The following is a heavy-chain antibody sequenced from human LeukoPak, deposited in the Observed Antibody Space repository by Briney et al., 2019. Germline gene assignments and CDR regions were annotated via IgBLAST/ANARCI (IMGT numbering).Heavy chain of an antibody. V-gene: IGHV4-59*11. CDR2: IYYSGST. J-gene: IGHJ4*02. CDR1: GGSISSHY. CDR3: ARSYADY. Sequence: SETLSLTCTVSGGSISSHYWSWIRQPPGKGLEWIGYIYYSGSTNYNPSLKSRVTISVDTSKNQFSLKLSSVTAADTAVYYCARSYADYWGQGTLVTVSS.